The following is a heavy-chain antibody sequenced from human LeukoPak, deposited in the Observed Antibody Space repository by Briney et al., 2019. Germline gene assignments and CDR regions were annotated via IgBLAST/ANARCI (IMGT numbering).Heavy chain of an antibody. CDR3: ARRGGGSGSYYYNWFDA. D-gene: IGHD3-10*01. CDR1: GGSFSGDY. CDR2: INDSGST. V-gene: IGHV4-34*01. Sequence: SETLSLTCAVNGGSFSGDYWSWIRQPPGKGREWIGEINDSGSTTYNPSRKGPVSISVDTSKNQISLKLSSVTAADTAVYYCARRGGGSGSYYYNWFDAWDQGTLVTVSS. J-gene: IGHJ5*02.